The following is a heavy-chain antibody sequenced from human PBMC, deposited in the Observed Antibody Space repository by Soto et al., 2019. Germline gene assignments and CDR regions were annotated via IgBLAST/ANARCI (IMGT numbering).Heavy chain of an antibody. CDR2: VNPNSGNT. CDR1: GYTFTSYD. Sequence: ASVKVSCKASGYTFTSYDINWVRQATGQGLEWMGWVNPNSGNTGYAQKFQGRVTMTRHTSISTAYMELTSLMSEDTAVYYCARGRGSGWTVTTLDSWGQGTQVTVSS. D-gene: IGHD6-19*01. CDR3: ARGRGSGWTVTTLDS. J-gene: IGHJ4*02. V-gene: IGHV1-8*01.